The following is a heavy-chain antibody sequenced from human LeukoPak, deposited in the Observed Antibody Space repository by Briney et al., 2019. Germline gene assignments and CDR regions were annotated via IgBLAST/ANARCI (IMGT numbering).Heavy chain of an antibody. CDR2: IYYSGST. J-gene: IGHJ4*02. D-gene: IGHD5-12*01. CDR3: ARVATTTNPPQRPFDY. Sequence: KPSETLSLTCAVSGYSISSGYYWGWIRPPPGKGLEWIGIIYYSGSTYYNPSLKSRVTISVDTSKNQFSLKLSSVTAADTAVYYCARVATTTNPPQRPFDYWGQGTLVTVSS. CDR1: GYSISSGYY. V-gene: IGHV4-38-2*01.